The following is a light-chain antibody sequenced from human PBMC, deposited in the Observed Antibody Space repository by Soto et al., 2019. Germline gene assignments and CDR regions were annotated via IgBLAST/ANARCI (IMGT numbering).Light chain of an antibody. V-gene: IGKV4-1*01. CDR3: QQYSSIPRT. J-gene: IGKJ1*01. CDR2: CAS. Sequence: DIVMTQSPDSLAVSLGERATINCKSSQSVLYSYNNKNYLDWYQQKPGQPPKLLIYCASTRESGVPDRFSGRGSESDFTLTVSSLQDEDAAVYYCQQYSSIPRTFGPGTKVE. CDR1: QSVLYSYNNKNY.